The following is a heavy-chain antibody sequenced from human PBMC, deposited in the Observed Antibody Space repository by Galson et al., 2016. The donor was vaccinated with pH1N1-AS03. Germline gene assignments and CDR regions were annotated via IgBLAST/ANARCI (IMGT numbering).Heavy chain of an antibody. J-gene: IGHJ3*01. CDR2: FIPIFGTT. Sequence: SVKVSCKASGGTFDNHPINWVRQAPGQGLEWMGGFIPIFGTTNYAPKYQGRFTFTTDDSTTTVYMELSKLRSEDTAVYYCAMNSDSLGAFDVWGQGTLLSVSS. D-gene: IGHD1-7*01. CDR3: AMNSDSLGAFDV. V-gene: IGHV1-69*05. CDR1: GGTFDNHP.